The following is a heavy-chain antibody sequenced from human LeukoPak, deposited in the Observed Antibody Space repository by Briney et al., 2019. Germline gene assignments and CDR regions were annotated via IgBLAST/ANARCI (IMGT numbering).Heavy chain of an antibody. Sequence: GRSLRLSCAASGFTFSSYGMHWVRQAPGKGLESVAVIWYDGSNKYYADSVKGRFTISRDNSKNTLYLQMNSLRAEDTAVYYCARDNWFGEPRDYFDYWGQGTLVTVSS. J-gene: IGHJ4*02. V-gene: IGHV3-33*01. CDR1: GFTFSSYG. D-gene: IGHD3-10*01. CDR3: ARDNWFGEPRDYFDY. CDR2: IWYDGSNK.